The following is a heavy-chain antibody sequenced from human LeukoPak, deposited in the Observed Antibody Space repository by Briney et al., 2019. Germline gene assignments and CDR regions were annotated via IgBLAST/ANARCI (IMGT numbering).Heavy chain of an antibody. CDR3: ASFWAAGTFDY. J-gene: IGHJ4*02. Sequence: ASXKVSCKASGYTFTSYGISLVRQAPGQGREWMGWISAYNGNTNNAQKLQGRVTITTDTYTSTAYLELRSLRSDDTAVYYCASFWAAGTFDYWGQGTLVTVSS. CDR1: GYTFTSYG. CDR2: ISAYNGNT. D-gene: IGHD6-13*01. V-gene: IGHV1-18*01.